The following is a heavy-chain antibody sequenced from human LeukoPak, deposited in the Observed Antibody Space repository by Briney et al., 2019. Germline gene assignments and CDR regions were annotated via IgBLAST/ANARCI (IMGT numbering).Heavy chain of an antibody. CDR3: ATNYYGSGSYTYYFDY. V-gene: IGHV1-69*02. CDR2: IIPILGIA. J-gene: IGHJ4*02. CDR1: GGTFSSYT. Sequence: SVKVSCKASGGTFSSYTISWVRQAPGQGLEWMGRIIPILGIANYAQKFQGRVTITADKSTSTAYVELSSLRSEDTAVYYCATNYYGSGSYTYYFDYWGQGTLVTVSS. D-gene: IGHD3-10*01.